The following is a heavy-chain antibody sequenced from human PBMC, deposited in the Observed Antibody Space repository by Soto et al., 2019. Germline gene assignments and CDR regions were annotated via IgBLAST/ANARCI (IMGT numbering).Heavy chain of an antibody. CDR2: IIPIFGTA. D-gene: IGHD3-22*01. J-gene: IGHJ4*02. CDR3: APEGDYYDSSGYLTPVF. V-gene: IGHV1-69*13. Sequence: SVKVSCKASGGTFSSYAISWVRQAPGQGLEWMGGIIPIFGTANYAQKFQGRVTITADESTSTAYMELSSLRSEDTAVYYCAPEGDYYDSSGYLTPVFWGQVTPVTVSS. CDR1: GGTFSSYA.